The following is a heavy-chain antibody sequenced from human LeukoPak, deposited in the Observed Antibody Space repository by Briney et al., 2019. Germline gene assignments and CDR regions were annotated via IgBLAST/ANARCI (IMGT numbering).Heavy chain of an antibody. CDR1: GFTFSSYA. Sequence: GRSLRLSCAASGFTFSSYAMSWVRQAPGQGLDWVSALSGSGGNTYYADSVKGRFTSSRDNSKNTLYLQMNSLKAEDTAGYYCAKVASLCTSTSCVRGGFDYWGQGTLVTVSS. CDR2: LSGSGGNT. V-gene: IGHV3-23*01. D-gene: IGHD2-2*01. J-gene: IGHJ4*02. CDR3: AKVASLCTSTSCVRGGFDY.